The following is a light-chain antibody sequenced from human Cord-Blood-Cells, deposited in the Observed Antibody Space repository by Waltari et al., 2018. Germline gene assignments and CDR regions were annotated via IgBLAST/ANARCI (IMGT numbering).Light chain of an antibody. CDR1: SPHLGAASY. CDR2: GNS. J-gene: IGLJ2*01. CDR3: QSYDSSLSGSV. Sequence: QSVLTQPPSVSGAPGQRVTISCTWLSPHLGAASYVHWNQQLPRTAPKLLIYGNSNRPSGVPDRFSGSKSGTSASLAITGLQAEDEADYYCQSYDSSLSGSVFGGGTKLTVL. V-gene: IGLV1-40*01.